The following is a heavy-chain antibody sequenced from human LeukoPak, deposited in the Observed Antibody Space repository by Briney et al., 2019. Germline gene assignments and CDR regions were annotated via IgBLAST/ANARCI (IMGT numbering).Heavy chain of an antibody. Sequence: SGTLSLTCAVYGGSFSGYYWSWIRQPPGKGLEWIGEINHSGSTNYNPSLKSRVTISVDTSKNQFSLKLSSVTAADTAVYYCALFGARIVGATNFDYWGQGTLVTVSS. CDR2: INHSGST. D-gene: IGHD1-26*01. CDR3: ALFGARIVGATNFDY. V-gene: IGHV4-34*01. CDR1: GGSFSGYY. J-gene: IGHJ4*02.